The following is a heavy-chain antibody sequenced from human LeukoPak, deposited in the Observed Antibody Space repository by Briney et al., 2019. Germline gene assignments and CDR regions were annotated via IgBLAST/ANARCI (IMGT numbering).Heavy chain of an antibody. J-gene: IGHJ4*02. Sequence: SVKVSCKASGGTFSSYAISWVRQAPGQGLEWMGGIIPIFGTANYAQKFQGRVTITADESTSTAYMELSSLRSEDTAVYYCARVTTRDGYRFDYWGQGTLVTVSS. CDR1: GGTFSSYA. D-gene: IGHD5-24*01. CDR3: ARVTTRDGYRFDY. CDR2: IIPIFGTA. V-gene: IGHV1-69*13.